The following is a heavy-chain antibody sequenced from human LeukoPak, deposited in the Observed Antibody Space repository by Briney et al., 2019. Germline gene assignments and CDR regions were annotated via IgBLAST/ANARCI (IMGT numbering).Heavy chain of an antibody. V-gene: IGHV3-74*01. D-gene: IGHD3-3*02. CDR3: ARDGILGSHDY. CDR2: VDSDWSST. J-gene: IGHJ4*02. Sequence: PGGSLRLSCAASGFTFSSYWMHWVRQAPGKGLVWVSRVDSDWSSTSYADSVKGRFTISRDNTKNTLSLQMNSLRAEDTAVYYCARDGILGSHDYWGQGTLVTVSS. CDR1: GFTFSSYW.